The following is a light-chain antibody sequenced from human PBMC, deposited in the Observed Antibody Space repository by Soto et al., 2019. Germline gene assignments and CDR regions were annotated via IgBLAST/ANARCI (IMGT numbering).Light chain of an antibody. CDR2: GTS. J-gene: IGKJ3*01. CDR3: QHYGSSLFT. CDR1: QSVSSNY. Sequence: DMVLTQSPGTLSLSPGERATLSCRASQSVSSNYLAWYQQKPGQPPMVLIYGTSIRATGIPERFSGGGSGTDFTLTITRLEPEDFAVYYCQHYGSSLFTFGPATKVDFK. V-gene: IGKV3-20*01.